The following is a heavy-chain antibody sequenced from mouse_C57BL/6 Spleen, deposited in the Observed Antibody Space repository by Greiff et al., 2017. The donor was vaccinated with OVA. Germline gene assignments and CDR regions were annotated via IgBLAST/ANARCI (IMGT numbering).Heavy chain of an antibody. CDR1: GYTFTDYE. CDR2: IDPETGGT. Sequence: VQRVESGAELVRPGASVTLSCKASGYTFTDYEMHWVKQTPVHGLEWIGAIDPETGGTAYNQKFKGKAILTADKSSSPAYMELRSLTSEDSAVYYCKMREIYYGTWFAYWGQGTLVTVSA. V-gene: IGHV1-15*01. D-gene: IGHD2-1*01. J-gene: IGHJ3*01. CDR3: KMREIYYGTWFAY.